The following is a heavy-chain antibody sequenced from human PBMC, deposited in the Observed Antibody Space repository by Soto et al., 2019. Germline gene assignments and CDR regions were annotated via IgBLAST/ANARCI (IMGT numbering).Heavy chain of an antibody. CDR2: IYYSGST. J-gene: IGHJ4*02. CDR3: ARVRVAGYSDY. V-gene: IGHV4-59*01. CDR1: GGSISSYY. Sequence: LSLTCTVSGGSISSYYWSWIRQPPGKGLEWIGYIYYSGSTNYNPSLKSRVTISVDTSKNQFSLKLSSVTAADTAVYYCARVRVAGYSDYWGQGTLVTVSS. D-gene: IGHD6-19*01.